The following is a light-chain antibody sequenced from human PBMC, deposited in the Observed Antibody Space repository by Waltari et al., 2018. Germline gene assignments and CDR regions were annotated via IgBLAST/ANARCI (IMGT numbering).Light chain of an antibody. CDR1: QSVGSS. CDR2: DAF. CDR3: QMYVRLPAT. V-gene: IGKV3-20*01. Sequence: SCRASQSVGSSLAWYQQKPGQAPRLLIYDAFTRATGIADRFSGSGSGTDFSLTISRLDPEDFAVYYCQMYVRLPATFGQGTKVEIK. J-gene: IGKJ1*01.